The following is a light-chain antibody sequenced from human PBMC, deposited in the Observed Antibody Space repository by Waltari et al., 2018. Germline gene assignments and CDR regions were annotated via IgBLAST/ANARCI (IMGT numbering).Light chain of an antibody. Sequence: DIQMTQSPSSLSASVGDRVTITCRARQGISNSLAWYQQKPGKVPKLLIYAASTLQSGVPSRFSGSGSGTDFTLTISSLQPEDVATYYCQKYNSAPLFTFGPGTKVDIK. J-gene: IGKJ3*01. CDR1: QGISNS. V-gene: IGKV1-27*01. CDR3: QKYNSAPLFT. CDR2: AAS.